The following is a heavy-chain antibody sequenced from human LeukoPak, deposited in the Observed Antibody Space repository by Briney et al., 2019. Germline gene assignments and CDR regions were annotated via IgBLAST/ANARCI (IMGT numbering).Heavy chain of an antibody. CDR2: IYPGDSDT. CDR1: GYSFTSYW. D-gene: IGHD6-6*01. J-gene: IGHJ4*02. V-gene: IGHV5-51*01. CDR3: ARHPDRPYSSSPFDY. Sequence: GESLKISCKGSGYSFTSYWIGWVRQMPGKGLEWMWIIYPGDSDTRYSPSFQGQVTISADKSISTAYLQWSSLKASDTAMYYCARHPDRPYSSSPFDYWGPGTLVTVSS.